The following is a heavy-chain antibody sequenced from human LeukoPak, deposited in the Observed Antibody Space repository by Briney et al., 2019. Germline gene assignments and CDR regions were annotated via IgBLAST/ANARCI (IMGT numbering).Heavy chain of an antibody. CDR1: GFTFSNAW. V-gene: IGHV3-15*01. CDR3: TEAVIAVAGPGGWFDP. D-gene: IGHD6-19*01. J-gene: IGHJ5*02. Sequence: GGSLRLSCAASGFTFSNAWMSWVRQAPGNGLEWVGRIKSKTDGGTTDYAAPVKGRFTISRDDSKNTLYLQMNSLKTEDTAVYYCTEAVIAVAGPGGWFDPWGQGTLVTVSS. CDR2: IKSKTDGGTT.